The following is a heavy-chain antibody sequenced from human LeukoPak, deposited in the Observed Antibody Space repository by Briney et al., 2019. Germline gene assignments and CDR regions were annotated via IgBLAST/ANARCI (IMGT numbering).Heavy chain of an antibody. CDR2: IKQDGSEK. CDR3: ARMDYYDSSGYGLYYYYYGMDV. J-gene: IGHJ6*02. Sequence: PGGSLRLSCAASGFTFSSYWMSWVRQAPGKGLEWVANIKQDGSEKYYVDSVKGRFTISRDNAKNSLYLQMNSLRAEDTAVYYCARMDYYDSSGYGLYYYYYGMDVWGQGTTVTVSS. V-gene: IGHV3-7*03. CDR1: GFTFSSYW. D-gene: IGHD3-22*01.